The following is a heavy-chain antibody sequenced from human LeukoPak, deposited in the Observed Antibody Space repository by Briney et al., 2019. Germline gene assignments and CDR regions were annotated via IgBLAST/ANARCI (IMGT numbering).Heavy chain of an antibody. CDR3: AREPDDYVWGRYRA. Sequence: PGGSLRLSCAASGITFSSYGMSWVRQAPGKGLEWVANIKPDGTEKYHVDSVKGRFTISRDNAKNSVYLQMNSLRAEDTAIYYCAREPDDYVWGRYRAWGQGTLVTVCS. D-gene: IGHD3-16*02. CDR2: IKPDGTEK. J-gene: IGHJ5*02. CDR1: GITFSSYG. V-gene: IGHV3-7*01.